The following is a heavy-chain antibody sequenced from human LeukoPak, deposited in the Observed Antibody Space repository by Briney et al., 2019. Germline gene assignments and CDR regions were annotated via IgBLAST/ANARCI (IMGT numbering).Heavy chain of an antibody. CDR2: VYYSGST. CDR3: AGGGFGVVTAPFDP. D-gene: IGHD2-21*02. V-gene: IGHV4-39*07. J-gene: IGHJ5*02. CDR1: GGSIRTTSYY. Sequence: PSETLSLTCTVSGGSIRTTSYYWGWIRQPPGKGPEWIGSVYYSGSTYYNPTLKSRVTLAVDTSKNQFSLKLSSVTAADTAVYYCAGGGFGVVTAPFDPWSQGTLVTVSS.